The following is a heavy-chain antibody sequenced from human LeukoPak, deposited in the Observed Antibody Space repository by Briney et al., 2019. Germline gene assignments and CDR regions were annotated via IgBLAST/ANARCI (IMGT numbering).Heavy chain of an antibody. Sequence: ASETLSLTCTVSGGSISSGDYYWSWIRQPPGKGLEWIGYIYYSGSTYYNPSLKSRVTISVDTSKNQFSLKLSSVTAADTAVYYCARDPGHYYAPNWFDPWGQGTLVTVSS. CDR2: IYYSGST. CDR1: GGSISSGDYY. J-gene: IGHJ5*02. V-gene: IGHV4-30-4*01. D-gene: IGHD3-10*01. CDR3: ARDPGHYYAPNWFDP.